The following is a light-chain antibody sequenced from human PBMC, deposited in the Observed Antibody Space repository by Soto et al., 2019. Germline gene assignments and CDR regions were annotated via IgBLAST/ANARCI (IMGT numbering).Light chain of an antibody. CDR2: DAS. CDR1: QSINTY. V-gene: IGKV3D-20*02. J-gene: IGKJ5*01. Sequence: FVVTQSPATLSFSTGERATLSCRASQSINTYLAWYQQKPGQAPRLLIYDASNRATGIPVRFSGSGSETNFTITISRLEHEDFAVYYCQQCGSSSTFGQGTRLEIK. CDR3: QQCGSSST.